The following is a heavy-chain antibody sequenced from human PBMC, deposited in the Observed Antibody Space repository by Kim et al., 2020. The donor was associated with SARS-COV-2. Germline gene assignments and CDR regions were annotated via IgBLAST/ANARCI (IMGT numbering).Heavy chain of an antibody. Sequence: SETLSHTCTVSGGSISSYYWSWIRQPPGKGLEWIGYIYYSGSTNYNPSLKSRVTISVDTSKNQFSLKLSSVTAADTAVYYCARYSSGWFFDYWGQGTLVT. V-gene: IGHV4-59*01. D-gene: IGHD6-19*01. CDR1: GGSISSYY. CDR2: IYYSGST. CDR3: ARYSSGWFFDY. J-gene: IGHJ4*02.